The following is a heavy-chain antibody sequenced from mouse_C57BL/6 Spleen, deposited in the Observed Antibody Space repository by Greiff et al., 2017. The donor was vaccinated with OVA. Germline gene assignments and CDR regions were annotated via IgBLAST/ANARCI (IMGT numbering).Heavy chain of an antibody. D-gene: IGHD4-1*01. CDR2: IYPRSGNT. J-gene: IGHJ3*01. V-gene: IGHV1-81*01. CDR1: GYTFTSYG. CDR3: ARSNWEETWFAY. Sequence: QVQLQQSGAELARPGASVKLSCKASGYTFTSYGLSWVKQRTGQGLEWIGEIYPRSGNTYYNEKFKGKATLTADKSSSTADMELRSLTSEDTAVYFCARSNWEETWFAYWGQGTLVTVSA.